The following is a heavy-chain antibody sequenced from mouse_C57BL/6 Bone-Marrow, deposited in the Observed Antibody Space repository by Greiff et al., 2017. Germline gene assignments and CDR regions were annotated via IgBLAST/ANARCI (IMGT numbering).Heavy chain of an antibody. D-gene: IGHD2-3*01. CDR2: INPRNGGT. V-gene: IGHV1-53*01. CDR1: GYTFTSYW. J-gene: IGHJ3*01. CDR3: ARPLYDGYYVSLAY. Sequence: QVQLQQPGTELVKPGASVKLSCKASGYTFTSYWMHWVKQRPGQGLEWIGKINPRNGGTNYNEKFKSKATLTVDKSSSTAYMQLSSLTSEDSAVYYCARPLYDGYYVSLAYWGQGTLVTGSA.